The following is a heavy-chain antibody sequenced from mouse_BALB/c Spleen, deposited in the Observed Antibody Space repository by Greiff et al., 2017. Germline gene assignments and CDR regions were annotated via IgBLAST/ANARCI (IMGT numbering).Heavy chain of an antibody. CDR1: GFNIKDTY. J-gene: IGHJ2*01. CDR2: IDPANGNT. CDR3: ARSYYYGSSYFDY. V-gene: IGHV14-3*02. Sequence: EVQLKESGAELVKPGASVKLSCTASGFNIKDTYMHWVKQRPEQGLEWIGRIDPANGNTKYDPKFQGKATITADTSSNTAYLQLSSLTSEDTAVYYCARSYYYGSSYFDYWGQGTTLTVSS. D-gene: IGHD1-1*01.